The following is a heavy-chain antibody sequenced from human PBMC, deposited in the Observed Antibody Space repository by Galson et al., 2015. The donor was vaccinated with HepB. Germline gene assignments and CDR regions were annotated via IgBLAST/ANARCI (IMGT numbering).Heavy chain of an antibody. CDR1: GFTFSNAW. CDR2: IKSKTDGGTT. D-gene: IGHD1-26*01. Sequence: SLRLSCAASGFTFSNAWMSWVRQAPGKGLEWVGRIKSKTDGGTTDYAAPVKGRFTISRDDSENTLYLQMNSLKTEDTAVYYCTTDGRGANYYYMDVWGKGTTVTVSS. J-gene: IGHJ6*03. CDR3: TTDGRGANYYYMDV. V-gene: IGHV3-15*01.